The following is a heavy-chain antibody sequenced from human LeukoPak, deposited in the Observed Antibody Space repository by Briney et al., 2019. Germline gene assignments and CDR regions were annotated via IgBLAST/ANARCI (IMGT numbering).Heavy chain of an antibody. Sequence: GGSLRLSCAASGFTFSSYAMSWVRQAPGKGLEWVSGISGSGGSTYYADSVKGRFTISRDNSKNTLYLQMNSLGGEATAMYYCAKGGVGSGKTFDSWGQGTLVTVSS. CDR1: GFTFSSYA. CDR3: AKGGVGSGKTFDS. D-gene: IGHD3-10*01. V-gene: IGHV3-23*01. J-gene: IGHJ4*02. CDR2: ISGSGGST.